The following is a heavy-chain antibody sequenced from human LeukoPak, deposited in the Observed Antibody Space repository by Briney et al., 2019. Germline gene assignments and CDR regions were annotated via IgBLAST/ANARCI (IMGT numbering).Heavy chain of an antibody. Sequence: SETLSLTXTVSGGSISSYYWSSIRQPPGKGLEWIGYIYYSGSTNYNPSLKSRVTISVDTSKNQFSLKLSSVTAADTAVYYCASAAGSGYYPFDYWGQGTLVTVSS. J-gene: IGHJ4*02. CDR2: IYYSGST. D-gene: IGHD3-3*01. CDR3: ASAAGSGYYPFDY. CDR1: GGSISSYY. V-gene: IGHV4-59*01.